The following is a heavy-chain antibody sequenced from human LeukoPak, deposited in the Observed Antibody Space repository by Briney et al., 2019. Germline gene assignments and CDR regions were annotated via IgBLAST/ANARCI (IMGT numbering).Heavy chain of an antibody. J-gene: IGHJ4*02. CDR3: AREFYYDTRGFYYRYFDY. Sequence: GGSLRLSCAVSGFIFSNYAMNWVRQAPGKGLEWVAVISYDGNNKDYADSVKGRFTISRDNSKNTVYLQMNSLTAEDTAFYYCAREFYYDTRGFYYRYFDYWGQGTLVTVSS. D-gene: IGHD3-22*01. CDR2: ISYDGNNK. V-gene: IGHV3-30-3*01. CDR1: GFIFSNYA.